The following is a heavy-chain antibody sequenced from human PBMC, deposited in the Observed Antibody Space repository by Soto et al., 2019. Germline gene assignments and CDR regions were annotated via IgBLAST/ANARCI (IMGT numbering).Heavy chain of an antibody. Sequence: ASVKVSCKASGYTFRYDDINWVRQALGQGLEWMGWINTYNGDTKYAPKLQGRVTMTTHTSTSTAYMELRSLTSDDTAVYYCARAPLSSSSVRFSVYWGQGTLVTVSS. D-gene: IGHD6-6*01. J-gene: IGHJ4*01. CDR1: GYTFRYDD. CDR3: ARAPLSSSSVRFSVY. V-gene: IGHV1-18*04. CDR2: INTYNGDT.